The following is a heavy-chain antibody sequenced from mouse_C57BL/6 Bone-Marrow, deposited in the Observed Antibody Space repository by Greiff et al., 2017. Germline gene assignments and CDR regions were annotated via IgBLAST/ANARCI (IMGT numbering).Heavy chain of an antibody. J-gene: IGHJ3*01. V-gene: IGHV1-18*01. CDR3: ARWLVSWFAY. D-gene: IGHD2-2*01. Sequence: VQLQQSGPELVKPGASVKIPCKASGYTFTDYNMDWVKQSHGKSLEWIGDINPNNGGTIYNEKFKGKATLTVDKSSSTAYMELRSLTSEDTAVYYCARWLVSWFAYWGQGTLVTVSA. CDR2: INPNNGGT. CDR1: GYTFTDYN.